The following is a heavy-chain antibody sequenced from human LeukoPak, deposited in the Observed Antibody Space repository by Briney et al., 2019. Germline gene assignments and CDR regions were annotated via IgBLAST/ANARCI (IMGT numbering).Heavy chain of an antibody. CDR1: GGSICTYY. V-gene: IGHV4-59*01. J-gene: IGHJ3*02. CDR2: VFYSGST. Sequence: SQTLSLTCTVSGGSICTYYWGWIRQPPGGRLEWIGYVFYSGSTNYNPSLKSRVTISLDTSKNQFSLKLSSVTAADTAVYYCARDWYGDYTFDIWGQGTMVTVSS. CDR3: ARDWYGDYTFDI. D-gene: IGHD4-17*01.